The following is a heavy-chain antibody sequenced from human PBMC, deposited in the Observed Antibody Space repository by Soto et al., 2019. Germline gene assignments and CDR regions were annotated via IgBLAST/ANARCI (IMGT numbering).Heavy chain of an antibody. CDR2: INPRGVST. Sequence: QVQLLKPGAEGKKPGASVEVSFKAAGYTFTTYYIHLERHAPGQGLEWMGVINPRGVSTNYAQKFPDGVTLISVTATRTVYIDLSSLSSVDAAVYFGASGGNADNVCSWYCDLAGRGTLVTVSP. CDR3: ASGGNADNVCSWYCDL. CDR1: GYTFTTYY. D-gene: IGHD1-1*01. J-gene: IGHJ2*01. V-gene: IGHV1-46*01.